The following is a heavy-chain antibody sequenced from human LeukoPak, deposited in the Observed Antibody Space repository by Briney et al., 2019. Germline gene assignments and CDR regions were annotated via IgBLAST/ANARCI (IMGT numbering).Heavy chain of an antibody. V-gene: IGHV4-39*01. CDR1: GASITGGSYY. D-gene: IGHD5/OR15-5a*01. Sequence: SETLSLTCTVSGASITGGSYYWAWIRQSPGKGLEWIGSIYYSGSTHYSSSLKSRVTISVDTSNNLFSLRLDSVTAADTAIYYCARNSSTIVSRIRTAGCFCPWGQGAPVNVSS. J-gene: IGHJ5*02. CDR3: ARNSSTIVSRIRTAGCFCP. CDR2: IYYSGST.